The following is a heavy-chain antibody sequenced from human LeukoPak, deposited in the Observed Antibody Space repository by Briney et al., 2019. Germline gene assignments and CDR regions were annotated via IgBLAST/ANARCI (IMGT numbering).Heavy chain of an antibody. D-gene: IGHD5-12*01. Sequence: SSETLTLTCAVDGGSFSGYYWSWIRQPPGKGLEWIGEINHSGSTNYNPSLKSRVTISVDTSKNQFSLKLSSVTAADTAVYYCARERSRGYSGLRREPFDYWGQGTLVTVSS. CDR1: GGSFSGYY. J-gene: IGHJ4*02. V-gene: IGHV4-34*01. CDR3: ARERSRGYSGLRREPFDY. CDR2: INHSGST.